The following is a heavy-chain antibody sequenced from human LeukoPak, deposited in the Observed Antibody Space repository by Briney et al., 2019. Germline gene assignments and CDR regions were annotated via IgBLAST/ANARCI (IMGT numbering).Heavy chain of an antibody. D-gene: IGHD4-17*01. CDR3: ARDAPTSYGDYYYYYMDV. V-gene: IGHV3-69-1*02. Sequence: GGSPRLSCAASGFTFSDYYMNWVPQAPGKGLEWVSSISSSSTIYYADSVKGRFTISRDNAKNSLYLQMNSLRAEDTAVYYCARDAPTSYGDYYYYYMDVWGKGTTVTVSS. CDR1: GFTFSDYY. CDR2: ISSSSTI. J-gene: IGHJ6*03.